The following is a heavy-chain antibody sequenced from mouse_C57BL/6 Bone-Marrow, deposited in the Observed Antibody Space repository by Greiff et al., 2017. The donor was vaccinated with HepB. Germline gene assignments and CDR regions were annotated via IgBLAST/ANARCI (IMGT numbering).Heavy chain of an antibody. CDR2: IRSKSSNYAT. CDR1: GFTFNTYA. V-gene: IGHV10-3*01. CDR3: VRDHYYGSSYVRVWFAY. D-gene: IGHD1-1*01. Sequence: GGGLVQPKGSLKLSCAASGFTFNTYAMHWVRQAPGKGLEWVARIRSKSSNYATYYADSVKDRFTISRDDSQSMLYLQMNNLKTEDTAMYYCVRDHYYGSSYVRVWFAYWGQGTLVTVSA. J-gene: IGHJ3*01.